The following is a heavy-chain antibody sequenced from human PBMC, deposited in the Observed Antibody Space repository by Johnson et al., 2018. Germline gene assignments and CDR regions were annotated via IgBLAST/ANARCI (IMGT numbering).Heavy chain of an antibody. J-gene: IGHJ1*01. CDR3: AKDPGLRFFQH. Sequence: VQLVESGGGLVQPGGSXRLSCAASGFVFNSYAMSWVRQAPGKGLEWVSGLSGSGGSTNYADSVKGRFNISRDNSKNTLYLQMNSLRAEDTAVYYCAKDPGLRFFQHWGQGTLVTVSS. CDR1: GFVFNSYA. V-gene: IGHV3-23*04. CDR2: LSGSGGST. D-gene: IGHD3-10*01.